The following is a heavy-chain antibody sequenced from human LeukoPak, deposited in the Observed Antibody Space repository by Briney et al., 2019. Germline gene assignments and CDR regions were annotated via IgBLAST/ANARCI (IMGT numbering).Heavy chain of an antibody. Sequence: ASVKVSCKASGYTITGYYMHWVRQAPGQGLKWMGWINPNSGGTNYAQKFQGRVTMTRDTSISTAYMELSRLRSDDTALYYCARSPHILTGENFDYWGQGTLVTVSS. J-gene: IGHJ4*02. CDR1: GYTITGYY. CDR3: ARSPHILTGENFDY. CDR2: INPNSGGT. V-gene: IGHV1-2*02. D-gene: IGHD3-9*01.